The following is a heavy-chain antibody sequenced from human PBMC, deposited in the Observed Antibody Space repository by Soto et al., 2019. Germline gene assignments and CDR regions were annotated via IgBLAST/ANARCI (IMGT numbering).Heavy chain of an antibody. V-gene: IGHV1-69*13. CDR3: AREVAADGTFREDVFDI. J-gene: IGHJ3*02. Sequence: ASVKVSCKASGGTFSNHAINWVRQAPGQGLEWMGRIIPIFGTTNYAQKFQGRVTFTADEPTVTAYMELSSLKHDDTAIYYCAREVAADGTFREDVFDIWGQGTLVTVSS. D-gene: IGHD6-13*01. CDR1: GGTFSNHA. CDR2: IIPIFGTT.